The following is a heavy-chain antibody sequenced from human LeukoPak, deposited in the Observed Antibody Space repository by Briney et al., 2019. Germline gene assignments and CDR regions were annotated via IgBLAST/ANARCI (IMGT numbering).Heavy chain of an antibody. V-gene: IGHV4-59*10. Sequence: SETLSLTCAVYGGSFSGYYWSWIRQPAGKGLEWIGRIYTSGSTNYNPSLKSRVTISVDTSKNQFSLKLSSVTAADTAVYYCARARGDGPYNWFDPWGQGTLVTVSS. CDR3: ARARGDGPYNWFDP. J-gene: IGHJ5*02. CDR1: GGSFSGYY. CDR2: IYTSGST. D-gene: IGHD3-16*01.